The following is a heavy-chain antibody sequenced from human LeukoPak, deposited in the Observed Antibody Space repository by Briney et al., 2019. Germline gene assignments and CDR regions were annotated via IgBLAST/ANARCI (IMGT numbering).Heavy chain of an antibody. Sequence: GGSLRLSCAASGFTFSSYAMHWVRQAPGKGLEWVAVISYDGSNKYYADSVKGRFTISRDNSKNTLYLQMNSLRAEDTAVYYCARTSTPPPPHAFDIWGQGTMVTVSS. CDR1: GFTFSSYA. CDR2: ISYDGSNK. V-gene: IGHV3-30*01. J-gene: IGHJ3*02. CDR3: ARTSTPPPPHAFDI.